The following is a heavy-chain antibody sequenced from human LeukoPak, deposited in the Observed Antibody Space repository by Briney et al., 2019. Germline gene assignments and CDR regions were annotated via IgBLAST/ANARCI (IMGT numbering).Heavy chain of an antibody. CDR1: GYTFTNYG. Sequence: ASVKVSCKASGYTFTNYGISWVRQAPGQGLDWMRWISAYNGNTNYAQKLQGRVTMTTDTSTSTAYMELRSLRSDDTAVYYCARRKDFSDSSGHTDYCGQGTLVTVSS. J-gene: IGHJ4*02. CDR3: ARRKDFSDSSGHTDY. V-gene: IGHV1-18*01. D-gene: IGHD3-22*01. CDR2: ISAYNGNT.